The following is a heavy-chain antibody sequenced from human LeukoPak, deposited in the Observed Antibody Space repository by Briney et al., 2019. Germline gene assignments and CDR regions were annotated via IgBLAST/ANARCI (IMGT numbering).Heavy chain of an antibody. V-gene: IGHV3-48*03. J-gene: IGHJ3*02. Sequence: GGSLRLSRAASGFTFSAYEMNWVRQAPGKGLEWGSYISSSGSSIYYADSVKGRFAIYRDNVKNSVYLQLHSLRAEDTAVYYCARARYSNSWNDVFDIWGKGTVVPVSS. CDR1: GFTFSAYE. CDR3: ARARYSNSWNDVFDI. D-gene: IGHD6-13*01. CDR2: ISSSGSSI.